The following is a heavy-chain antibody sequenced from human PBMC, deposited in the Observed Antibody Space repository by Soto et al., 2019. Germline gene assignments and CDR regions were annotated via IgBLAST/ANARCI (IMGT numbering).Heavy chain of an antibody. CDR2: ISGSGDST. D-gene: IGHD1-1*01. CDR1: GFSFSSYA. V-gene: IGHV3-23*01. J-gene: IGHJ4*02. CDR3: AKRATGTYFDY. Sequence: EVQLLESGGGLVQPGGSLRLSCAASGFSFSSYAMNWVRQAPGKGLEWVSVISGSGDSTYYADSVKGRFTISRDNSKNTLYLQMHSLRAEDTAVYYCAKRATGTYFDYWGQGTLVTVSS.